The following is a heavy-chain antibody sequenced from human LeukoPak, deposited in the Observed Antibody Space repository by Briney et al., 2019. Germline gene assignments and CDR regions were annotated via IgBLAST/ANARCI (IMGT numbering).Heavy chain of an antibody. CDR2: ISGSGGST. J-gene: IGHJ6*02. D-gene: IGHD1-14*01. Sequence: PGGSLRLSCAASGFTFSSYAMSWVRQAPGKGLEWVSAISGSGGSTYYADSVKGRFTISRDNSKNTLYLQMNSLRAEDTAVYYCAKDHWEPRRGDYYGMDVWGQGTTVTVSS. CDR3: AKDHWEPRRGDYYGMDV. V-gene: IGHV3-23*01. CDR1: GFTFSSYA.